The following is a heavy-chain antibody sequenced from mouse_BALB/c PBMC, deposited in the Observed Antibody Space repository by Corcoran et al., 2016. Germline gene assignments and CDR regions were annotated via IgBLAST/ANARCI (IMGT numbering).Heavy chain of an antibody. V-gene: IGHV3-6*02. CDR2: ISYDGSN. CDR1: GYSITSGYY. Sequence: DVQLQESGPGLVKPSQSLSLTCSVTGYSITSGYYWNWIRQFPGNKLEWMGYISYDGSNNYNPSLKNRISITRDTSKNQFFLKLNSVTTEDTATYYCARETNSRFDYWGQGTTLTVSS. D-gene: IGHD4-1*01. CDR3: ARETNSRFDY. J-gene: IGHJ2*01.